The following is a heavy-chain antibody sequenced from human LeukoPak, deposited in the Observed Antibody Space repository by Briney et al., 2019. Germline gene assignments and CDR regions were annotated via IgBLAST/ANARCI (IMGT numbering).Heavy chain of an antibody. Sequence: GASVKVSCQDSGYTLTGYYMHWVRQAPGPGLEWVGWINPNSGGTNYAQKFQGRVTMTRDTSISTAYMELSRLRSDDTAVYYCARAGVNSFPSGAHLDYWGQGTLVTVSS. CDR3: ARAGVNSFPSGAHLDY. CDR1: GYTLTGYY. D-gene: IGHD3-3*01. V-gene: IGHV1-2*02. CDR2: INPNSGGT. J-gene: IGHJ4*02.